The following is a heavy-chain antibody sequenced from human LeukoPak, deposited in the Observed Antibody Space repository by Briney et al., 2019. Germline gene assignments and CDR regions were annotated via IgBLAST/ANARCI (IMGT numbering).Heavy chain of an antibody. CDR1: GFTFSSYS. D-gene: IGHD3-3*01. CDR3: ARAYYDFWSGYYFHY. J-gene: IGHJ4*02. V-gene: IGHV3-21*01. CDR2: ISSSSSYI. Sequence: GGSLRLSCAASGFTFSSYSMNWVRQAPGKGLEWVSSISSSSSYIYYADSVKGRFTISRDNAKNSLYLQMNSLRAEDTVVYYCARAYYDFWSGYYFHYWGQGTLVTVSS.